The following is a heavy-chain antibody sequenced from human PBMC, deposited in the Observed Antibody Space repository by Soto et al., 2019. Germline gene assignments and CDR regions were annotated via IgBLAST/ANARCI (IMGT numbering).Heavy chain of an antibody. V-gene: IGHV3-23*01. D-gene: IGHD3-9*01. CDR3: AKDGPYYDILTGFEPGYYFDY. CDR2: IGGSGSKT. J-gene: IGHJ4*02. Sequence: EVPLLDSGGGLVQPGGSLRLSCAASGFIFSDSVMSWVRQAPGKGLEWVSSIGGSGSKTYYADSVKGRFTISRDNSKNTLFLQMNSLRAEDTAVYYCAKDGPYYDILTGFEPGYYFDYWGQGTLVTVSS. CDR1: GFIFSDSV.